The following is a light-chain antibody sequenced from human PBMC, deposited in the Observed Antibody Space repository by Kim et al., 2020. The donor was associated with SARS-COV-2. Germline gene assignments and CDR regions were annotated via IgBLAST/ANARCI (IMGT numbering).Light chain of an antibody. V-gene: IGLV2-11*01. Sequence: TSACTGASRDVGGYNEVSWYQQHPDKAPKLMSYDVSERRSVVPDRFSGSKSGNTASLTISGLQAEDEADYYCCAYAGSYTFVVFGGGTQLTVL. CDR3: CAYAGSYTFVV. J-gene: IGLJ2*01. CDR1: SRDVGGYNE. CDR2: DVS.